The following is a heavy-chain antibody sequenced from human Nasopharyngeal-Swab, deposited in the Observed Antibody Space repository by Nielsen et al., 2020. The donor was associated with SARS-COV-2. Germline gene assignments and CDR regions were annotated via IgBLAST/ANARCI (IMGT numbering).Heavy chain of an antibody. CDR1: GFTFSSYW. CDR3: ARNLLEFIALDY. D-gene: IGHD1-1*01. Sequence: GESLKISCAASGFTFSSYWMTWVRQAPGKGLEWVANIKQDGSEKYYVDSVKGRITISRDNAKNSLYLQMNSLRAEDTTTYYCARNLLEFIALDYWGQGTLVTVSS. V-gene: IGHV3-7*02. CDR2: IKQDGSEK. J-gene: IGHJ4*02.